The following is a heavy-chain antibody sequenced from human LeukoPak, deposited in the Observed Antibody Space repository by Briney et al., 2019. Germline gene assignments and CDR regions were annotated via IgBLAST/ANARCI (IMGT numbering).Heavy chain of an antibody. D-gene: IGHD4-17*01. CDR3: AVRGLRYYYYYYMDV. J-gene: IGHJ6*03. Sequence: PSETLSLTCAVYGGSFSGYYWSWIRQPPGKGLEWIGEINHSGSTNYNPSLKSRVTISVDTSKNQFSLKLSSVTAADTAVYYCAVRGLRYYYYYYMDVWGKGTTVTGSS. CDR1: GGSFSGYY. CDR2: INHSGST. V-gene: IGHV4-34*01.